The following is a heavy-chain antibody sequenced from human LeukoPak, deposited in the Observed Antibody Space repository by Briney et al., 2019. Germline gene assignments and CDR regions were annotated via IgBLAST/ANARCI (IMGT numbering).Heavy chain of an antibody. CDR1: GFTFSNYA. V-gene: IGHV3-23*01. Sequence: GGSLRLSCAASGFTFSNYAISWVRQAPGKGLEWVSAISGSGGSTYYADSVKGRFTISRDNSKNTLYLQMNSLRAEDTAVYYCAKASRNYPFDYWGQGTPVTVSS. CDR3: AKASRNYPFDY. J-gene: IGHJ4*02. CDR2: ISGSGGST. D-gene: IGHD1-7*01.